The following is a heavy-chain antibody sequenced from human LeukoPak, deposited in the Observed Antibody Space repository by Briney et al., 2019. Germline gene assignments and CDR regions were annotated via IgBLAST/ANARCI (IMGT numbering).Heavy chain of an antibody. CDR3: ARPRGYSHGYIDY. Sequence: EESLKISCKGSGYSFTSYWIGWVRQMPGKGLEWMGIIYPGDSDTRYSPSFQGQVTTSADKSISTAYLQWSSLKASDTAMYYCARPRGYSHGYIDYWGQGTLVTVSS. CDR2: IYPGDSDT. J-gene: IGHJ4*02. CDR1: GYSFTSYW. D-gene: IGHD5-18*01. V-gene: IGHV5-51*01.